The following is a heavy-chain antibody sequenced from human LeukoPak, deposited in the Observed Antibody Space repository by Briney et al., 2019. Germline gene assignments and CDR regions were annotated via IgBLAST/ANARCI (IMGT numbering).Heavy chain of an antibody. D-gene: IGHD6-13*01. Sequence: AAVKVSCKASGYTFTGYYMHWVRQAPGQGLEWMGWISAYNGDTNYAQKLQGRVTMTTDTSTSTAYMELRSLRSDDTAVYYCARDGYSSSWSNFDYWGQGTLVTVSS. J-gene: IGHJ4*02. CDR2: ISAYNGDT. V-gene: IGHV1-18*04. CDR3: ARDGYSSSWSNFDY. CDR1: GYTFTGYY.